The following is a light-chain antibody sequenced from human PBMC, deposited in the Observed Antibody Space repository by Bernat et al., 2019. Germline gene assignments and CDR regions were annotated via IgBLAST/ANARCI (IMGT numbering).Light chain of an antibody. CDR3: MQATEWPYT. V-gene: IGKV2-30*02. CDR2: KVS. CDR1: QGLVHSNGNTY. Sequence: DIVMTQSPLSLAVALGQPASISCRSSQGLVHSNGNTYLSWHQQRPGQTPRRLIYKVSNRDSGVPDRFRGSESGNFTLKISRVEAEDVGVYFCMQATEWPYTLGQGTKVEIK. J-gene: IGKJ2*01.